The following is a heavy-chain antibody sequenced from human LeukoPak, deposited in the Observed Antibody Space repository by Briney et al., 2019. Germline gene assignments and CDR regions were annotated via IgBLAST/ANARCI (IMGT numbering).Heavy chain of an antibody. CDR3: ARPGVTGADAFDI. V-gene: IGHV4-59*01. D-gene: IGHD2-21*02. Sequence: SETLSLTCTVSGGSISSYYWSWIRQPPGKGVEGIGYIYYRGCTNYNPPRKSRVTISLDTSKNQFSLKLSSVTAADTAVYYCARPGVTGADAFDIWGQGTMVTVSS. J-gene: IGHJ3*02. CDR2: IYYRGCT. CDR1: GGSISSYY.